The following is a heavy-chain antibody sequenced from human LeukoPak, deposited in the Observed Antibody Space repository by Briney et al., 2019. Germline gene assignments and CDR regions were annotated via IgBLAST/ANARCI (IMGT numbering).Heavy chain of an antibody. CDR3: AREDPAATVDY. J-gene: IGHJ4*02. D-gene: IGHD2-2*01. CDR2: IYYSGST. CDR1: GGSISCYY. V-gene: IGHV4-59*01. Sequence: SETLSLTCTGSGGSISCYYWIWLRQPPGKGLEWIGDIYYSGSTNYNPSLKSRVNISVDTSMSQFSLKLSSVTAADTAVYYCAREDPAATVDYWGQGTLVTVSS.